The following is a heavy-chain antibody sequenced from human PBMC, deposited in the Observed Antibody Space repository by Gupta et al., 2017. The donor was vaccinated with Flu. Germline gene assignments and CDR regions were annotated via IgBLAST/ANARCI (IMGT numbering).Heavy chain of an antibody. CDR3: ARSIGIAAAGTEVKPYYFDY. V-gene: IGHV4-61*02. CDR1: GGSISSGSYY. Sequence: QVQLQESGPGLVKPSQTLSLTCTVSGGSISSGSYYWSWIRQPAGKGLEWIGRIYTSGSTNYNPSLKSRVTISVDTSKNQFSLKLSSVTAADTAVYYCARSIGIAAAGTEVKPYYFDYWGQGTLVTVSS. CDR2: IYTSGST. J-gene: IGHJ4*02. D-gene: IGHD6-13*01.